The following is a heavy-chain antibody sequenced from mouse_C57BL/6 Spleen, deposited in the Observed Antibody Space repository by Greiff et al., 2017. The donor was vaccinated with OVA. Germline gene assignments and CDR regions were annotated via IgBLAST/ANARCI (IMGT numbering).Heavy chain of an antibody. CDR3: AISPLRLYWYFDV. CDR2: IHPSDSDS. CDR1: GYTFTSYW. V-gene: IGHV1-74*01. Sequence: QVQLKQPGAELVKPGASVKVSCKASGYTFTSYWMHWVKQRPGQGLEWIGRIHPSDSDSNYNQKFKGKATLTVDKSSSTAYMQLSSLTSEDSAVYYCAISPLRLYWYFDVWGTGTTVTVSS. J-gene: IGHJ1*03. D-gene: IGHD1-2*01.